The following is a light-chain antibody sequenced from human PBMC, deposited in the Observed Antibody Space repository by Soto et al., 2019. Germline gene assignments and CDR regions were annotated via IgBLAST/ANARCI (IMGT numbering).Light chain of an antibody. V-gene: IGLV3-21*02. J-gene: IGLJ2*01. Sequence: SYELTQPPSVSVAPGQTARITCGGTNIGRKSVHWYQQKPGHAPVVVVYDDRDRPSGIPERFSGSNSGNTAALTISRVEAGDEADYYCQLWDSNSDPVVFGGGTKVTVL. CDR1: NIGRKS. CDR2: DDR. CDR3: QLWDSNSDPVV.